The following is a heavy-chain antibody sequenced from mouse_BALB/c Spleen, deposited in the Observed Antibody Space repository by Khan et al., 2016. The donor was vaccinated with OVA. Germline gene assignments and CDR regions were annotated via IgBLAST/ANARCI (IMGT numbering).Heavy chain of an antibody. CDR1: GYTFTDYV. CDR3: AKNYASWFAY. CDR2: IYPGSGTT. J-gene: IGHJ3*01. V-gene: IGHV1-77*01. Sequence: QVQLKESGPELVKPGASVKMSCKASGYTFTDYVINWVKQRTGQGLEWIGEIYPGSGTTYYNEKFKGKATLTADKSSNTAYMQLSSLTSEDSAVYFCAKNYASWFAYWGQVTLVTVSA.